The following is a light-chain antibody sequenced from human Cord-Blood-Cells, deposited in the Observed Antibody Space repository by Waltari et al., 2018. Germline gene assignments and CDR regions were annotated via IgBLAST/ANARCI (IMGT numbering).Light chain of an antibody. CDR2: RNN. CDR3: AAWDDSLSGPV. V-gene: IGLV1-47*01. Sequence: QSVLTQPPSASGTPGQRVTISCSGSSSNIGSNYVYWYQKLPGTAPKLLIYRNNHRPSGVPDRFSGSKSGTSASLAISGLRSEDEADYYCAAWDDSLSGPVFGGGTKLTVL. J-gene: IGLJ3*02. CDR1: SSNIGSNY.